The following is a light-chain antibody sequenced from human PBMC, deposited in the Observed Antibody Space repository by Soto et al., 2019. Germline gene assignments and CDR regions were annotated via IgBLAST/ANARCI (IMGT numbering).Light chain of an antibody. V-gene: IGLV2-14*01. J-gene: IGLJ2*01. Sequence: QSALTQPASVSGSPGQSITISCTGTNSDVGGYNYVSWYQQHPGKAPKLMIYEVSNRPSGVSNRFSGSKSGNTASLTISGLQAEDEAYYYCSSYTSSGTLGVFGGGTKLTVL. CDR1: NSDVGGYNY. CDR3: SSYTSSGTLGV. CDR2: EVS.